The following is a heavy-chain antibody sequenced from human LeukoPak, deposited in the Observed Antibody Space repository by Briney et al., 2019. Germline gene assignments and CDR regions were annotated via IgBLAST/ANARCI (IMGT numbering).Heavy chain of an antibody. CDR3: ASGTAEAPLDN. V-gene: IGHV3-11*03. CDR2: FNNVYIYT. D-gene: IGHD6-13*01. CDR1: GFSLSDYY. J-gene: IGHJ4*02. Sequence: GGSLRLSCAASGFSLSDYYMTWIRQAPGKGLEWIAYFNNVYIYTNYAESVKGRFTISRDSAKNSLYLQMSSLRADDTAVYYCASGTAEAPLDNWGQGTLVTVSS.